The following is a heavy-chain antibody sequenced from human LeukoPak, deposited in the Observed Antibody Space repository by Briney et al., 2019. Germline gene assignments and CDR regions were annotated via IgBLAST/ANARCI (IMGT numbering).Heavy chain of an antibody. CDR2: INPNSGGT. Sequence: AASVKVSCKASGYTFTGYYMHWVRQAPGQGLEWMGWINPNSGGTNYAQKFQGRVTMTRDTSISTAYMELSRLRSDDTAVYYCAREGPYYYDSSGYPYFDYWGQGTLVTVSS. V-gene: IGHV1-2*02. D-gene: IGHD3-22*01. CDR3: AREGPYYYDSSGYPYFDY. J-gene: IGHJ4*02. CDR1: GYTFTGYY.